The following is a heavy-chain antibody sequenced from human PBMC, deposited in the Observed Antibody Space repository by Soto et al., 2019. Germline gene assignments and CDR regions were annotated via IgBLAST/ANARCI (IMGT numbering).Heavy chain of an antibody. V-gene: IGHV5-51*01. CDR3: ARDGTTFGYYYYMDV. CDR2: IYPGDSDT. J-gene: IGHJ6*03. D-gene: IGHD1-1*01. Sequence: PGESLKISCKGSGYSFTSYWIGWVRQMPGKGLEWMGIIYPGDSDTRYSPSFQGQVTISADKSISTAYLQWSGLKASDTAMYYCARDGTTFGYYYYMDVWGKGTTVTVSS. CDR1: GYSFTSYW.